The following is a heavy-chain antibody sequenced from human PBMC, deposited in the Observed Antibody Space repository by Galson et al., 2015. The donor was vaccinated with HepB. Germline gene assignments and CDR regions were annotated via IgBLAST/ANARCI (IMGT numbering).Heavy chain of an antibody. Sequence: SVKVSCKASGGTLSSYSISWVRQAPGQGLEWMGRIIPILGIAQYAQKFQGRVTITAEKSTSTAYMELSSLRSEDTAVYYCARPKSYYGSGSYSQFDYWGQGTLVTASA. J-gene: IGHJ4*02. V-gene: IGHV1-69*02. CDR3: ARPKSYYGSGSYSQFDY. CDR1: GGTLSSYS. CDR2: IIPILGIA. D-gene: IGHD3-10*01.